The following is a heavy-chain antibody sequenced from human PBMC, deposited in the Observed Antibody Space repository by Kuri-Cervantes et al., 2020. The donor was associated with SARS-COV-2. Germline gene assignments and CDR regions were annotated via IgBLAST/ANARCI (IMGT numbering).Heavy chain of an antibody. V-gene: IGHV1-8*01. CDR2: MNPNSGNT. CDR3: ARDEEGSSCSSYYYSYGMDV. J-gene: IGHJ6*02. CDR1: GYTFTSYD. Sequence: ASVKVSCKASGYTFTSYDINWVRQATGQGLEWMGWMNPNSGNTDYAQKLQDRVTMTRNTSISTAYMELSSLRSEDTAVYYCARDEEGSSCSSYYYSYGMDVWGQGTTVTVSS. D-gene: IGHD6-13*01.